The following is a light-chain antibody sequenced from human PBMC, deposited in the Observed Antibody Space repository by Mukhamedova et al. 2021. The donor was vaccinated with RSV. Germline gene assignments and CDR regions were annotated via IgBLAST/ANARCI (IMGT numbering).Light chain of an antibody. Sequence: WYQRRVHGKAHNLLIYAASNRQSGVPSRFTGSGSGTIFTLTISGLQPEDFATYYCQQSSTTPFTFGPGTTVEI. V-gene: IGKV1-39*01. CDR3: QQSSTTPFT. J-gene: IGKJ3*01. CDR2: AAS.